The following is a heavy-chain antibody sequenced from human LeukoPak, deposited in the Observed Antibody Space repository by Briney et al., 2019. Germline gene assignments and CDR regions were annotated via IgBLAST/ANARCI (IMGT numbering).Heavy chain of an antibody. V-gene: IGHV1-46*01. D-gene: IGHD3-10*01. J-gene: IGHJ5*02. Sequence: ASVKVSCKASGYTFTGYDINWVRQATGQGLEWMGIINPSGGSTSYAQKFQGRVTMTRDTSTSTVYMELSSLRSEDTAVYYCARDLGLRGVTNWFDPWGQGTLVTISS. CDR1: GYTFTGYD. CDR3: ARDLGLRGVTNWFDP. CDR2: INPSGGST.